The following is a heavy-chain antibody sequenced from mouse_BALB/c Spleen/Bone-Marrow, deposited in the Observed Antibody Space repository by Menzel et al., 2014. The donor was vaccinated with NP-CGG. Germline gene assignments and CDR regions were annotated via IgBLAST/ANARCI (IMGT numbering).Heavy chain of an antibody. CDR1: GYSITSDYA. J-gene: IGHJ1*01. D-gene: IGHD1-1*01. V-gene: IGHV3-2*02. CDR3: ARYYYGSSYWYFDV. CDR2: IRYSGST. Sequence: EVQLQESGPGLVKPSQSLSLTCTVTGYSITSDYAWNWIRQFPGNKLEWMGYIRYSGSTSYNPSLKSRISITRDTSKNQFFLQLNSVTTEDTATYYCARYYYGSSYWYFDVWGAGTTVTVSS.